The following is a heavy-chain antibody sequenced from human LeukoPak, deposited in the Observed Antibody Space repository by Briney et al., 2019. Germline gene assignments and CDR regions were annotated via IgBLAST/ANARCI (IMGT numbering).Heavy chain of an antibody. Sequence: GGSLRLSCAASGFTFSSYGMSWVRQAPGKGLEWVSAISGSGGSTYYADSVKGRFTISRDNSKNSLYLQMNSLRAEDTAVYYCAELGITMIGGVWGKGTTVTVSS. CDR1: GFTFSSYG. V-gene: IGHV3-23*01. J-gene: IGHJ6*04. CDR2: ISGSGGST. D-gene: IGHD3-10*02. CDR3: AELGITMIGGV.